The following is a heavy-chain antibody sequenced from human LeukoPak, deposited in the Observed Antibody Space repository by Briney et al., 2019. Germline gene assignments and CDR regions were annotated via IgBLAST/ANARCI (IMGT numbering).Heavy chain of an antibody. D-gene: IGHD2-15*01. CDR1: GGSFSGYY. J-gene: IGHJ5*02. V-gene: IGHV4-34*01. Sequence: PSETLSLTCAVYGGSFSGYYWSWIRQPPGKGLEWIGEINHSGSTNYNPSLKSRVTISVDTSKNQFSLKLSSVTAADTAVYYCAKDGSSWATYGLRPSWFDPWGQGTLVTVSS. CDR3: AKDGSSWATYGLRPSWFDP. CDR2: INHSGST.